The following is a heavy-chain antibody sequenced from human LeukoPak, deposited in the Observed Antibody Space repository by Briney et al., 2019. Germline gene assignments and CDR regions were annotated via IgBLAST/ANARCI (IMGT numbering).Heavy chain of an antibody. CDR3: ARGRADISTGHYKVSPRRWFDP. D-gene: IGHD3-9*01. Sequence: SETLSLTCAVYGGPFSGYYWSWIRQPPGKGLEGIGETNHSGSTNYNTSLKGRVTISVDTSKNQFFLKLSSGAAADTAVYYCARGRADISTGHYKVSPRRWFDPWGQGTLVTVSS. J-gene: IGHJ5*02. CDR1: GGPFSGYY. V-gene: IGHV4-34*01. CDR2: TNHSGST.